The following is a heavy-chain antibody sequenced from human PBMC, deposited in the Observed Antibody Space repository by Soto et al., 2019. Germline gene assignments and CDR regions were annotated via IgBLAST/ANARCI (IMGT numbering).Heavy chain of an antibody. D-gene: IGHD6-19*01. V-gene: IGHV3-30*18. CDR3: AKEEDNSSGWLGAFDI. J-gene: IGHJ3*02. Sequence: QVQLVESGGGVVQPGRSLRLSCAASGFTFSSYGMHWVRQAPGKGLEWVAVISYDGSNKYYADSVKGRFTISRDNSKNTLYLQMNSLRAEDTAVYYCAKEEDNSSGWLGAFDIWGQGTMVTVSP. CDR2: ISYDGSNK. CDR1: GFTFSSYG.